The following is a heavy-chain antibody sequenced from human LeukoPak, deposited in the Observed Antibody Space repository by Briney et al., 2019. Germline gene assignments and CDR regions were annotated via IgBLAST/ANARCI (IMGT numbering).Heavy chain of an antibody. CDR2: MYSGGST. J-gene: IGHJ6*02. Sequence: GASLRLSCAASGFTVCSYYMTWVRQAPGKGLEWVSVMYSGGSTYYADSVKGRVAISRDNSQNTVFLQMNSVRVEDTAVYYCARSYSNHLFGMDVWGQGTAVTASS. D-gene: IGHD4-11*01. CDR3: ARSYSNHLFGMDV. V-gene: IGHV3-66*01. CDR1: GFTVCSYY.